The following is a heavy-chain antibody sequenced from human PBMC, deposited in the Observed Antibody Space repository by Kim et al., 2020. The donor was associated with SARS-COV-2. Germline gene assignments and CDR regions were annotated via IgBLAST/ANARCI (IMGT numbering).Heavy chain of an antibody. J-gene: IGHJ6*02. D-gene: IGHD3-9*01. Sequence: ASVKVSCKASGYTFTGYYMHWVRQAPGQGLEWMGRINPNSGGTNYAQKFQGRVTMTRDTSISTAYMELSRLRSDDTAVYYCARDLSLRYDILTGIYGMDVWGQGTTVTVSS. CDR1: GYTFTGYY. V-gene: IGHV1-2*06. CDR2: INPNSGGT. CDR3: ARDLSLRYDILTGIYGMDV.